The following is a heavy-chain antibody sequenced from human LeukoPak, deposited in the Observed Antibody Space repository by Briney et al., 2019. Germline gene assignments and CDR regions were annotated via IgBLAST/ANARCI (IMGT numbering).Heavy chain of an antibody. V-gene: IGHV4-34*01. CDR1: GGSFSGYY. CDR3: ARRGFTEMATICYFDY. J-gene: IGHJ4*02. D-gene: IGHD5-24*01. Sequence: PSETLSLTCAVYGGSFSGYYWSWIRQPPGKGLEWIGEINHSGSTNYNPSLKSRVTISVDTSKNQFSLKLSSVTAADTAVYYCARRGFTEMATICYFDYWGQGTLVTVSS. CDR2: INHSGST.